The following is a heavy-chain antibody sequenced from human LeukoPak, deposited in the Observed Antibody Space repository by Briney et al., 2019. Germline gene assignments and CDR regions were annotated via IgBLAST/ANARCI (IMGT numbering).Heavy chain of an antibody. D-gene: IGHD6-6*01. CDR2: IIPIFGTA. CDR1: GGTFSSYA. V-gene: IGHV1-69*13. J-gene: IGHJ4*02. Sequence: SVKVSCKASGGTFSSYAISWVRQAPGQGLEWMGGIIPIFGTANYAQRFQGRVTITADESTSTAYMELSSPRSEDTAVYYCARAPTPSSSFDYWGQGTLVTVSS. CDR3: ARAPTPSSSFDY.